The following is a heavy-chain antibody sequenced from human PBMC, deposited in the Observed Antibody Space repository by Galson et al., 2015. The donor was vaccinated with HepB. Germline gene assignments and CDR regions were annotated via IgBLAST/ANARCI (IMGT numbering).Heavy chain of an antibody. D-gene: IGHD3-16*01. CDR1: GITFTNFW. Sequence: CAASGITFTNFWLTWVRQAPGKGLEWVASIKKDGTQRNYVDSVKGRFTISRDNAKQSLYLQMDGLRAEDTAIYYCYVGHYFNSWGQGTLVTVSS. CDR2: IKKDGTQR. CDR3: YVGHYFNS. J-gene: IGHJ4*02. V-gene: IGHV3-7*01.